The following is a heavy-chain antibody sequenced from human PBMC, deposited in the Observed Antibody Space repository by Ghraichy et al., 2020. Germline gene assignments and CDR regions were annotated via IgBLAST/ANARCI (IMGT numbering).Heavy chain of an antibody. CDR1: GLTVGNNY. CDR2: IYSGGST. Sequence: GGSLRLSCAASGLTVGNNYMTWLRQAPGKGLEWVSLIYSGGSTYYADSVKGRFTISRDNSKNTLYLLMNSLRAEDTAVYYCARNIPVTTLGYWGQGTLVTVSS. J-gene: IGHJ4*02. V-gene: IGHV3-66*01. D-gene: IGHD4-17*01. CDR3: ARNIPVTTLGY.